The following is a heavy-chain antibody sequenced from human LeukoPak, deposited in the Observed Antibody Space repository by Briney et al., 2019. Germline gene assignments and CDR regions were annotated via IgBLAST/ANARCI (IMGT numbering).Heavy chain of an antibody. CDR1: GGSISSGGYY. D-gene: IGHD6-19*01. J-gene: IGHJ4*02. CDR2: INHSGST. Sequence: SQTLSLTCTVSGGSISSGGYYWSWIRQHPGKGLEWIGEINHSGSTNYNPSLKSRVTISVDTSKNQFSLKLSSVTAADTAVYYCARGGGWEYYFDYWGQGTLVTVSS. CDR3: ARGGGWEYYFDY. V-gene: IGHV4-31*03.